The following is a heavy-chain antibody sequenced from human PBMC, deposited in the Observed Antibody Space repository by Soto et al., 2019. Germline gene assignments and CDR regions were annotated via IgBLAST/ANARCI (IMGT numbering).Heavy chain of an antibody. D-gene: IGHD2-15*01. CDR2: ISSSSSYI. V-gene: IGHV3-21*01. J-gene: IGHJ4*02. CDR3: ARDLRGSGVYDY. CDR1: GFTLSSYS. Sequence: EVQLVESGGGLDKPGGSLRLSCAASGFTLSSYSMNWVRQAQGKGLEWVSSISSSSSYIYYADSVKGQFTISRYNAKNSLYLQMNSLRAEETAVYYSARDLRGSGVYDYWGQGTLVNVS.